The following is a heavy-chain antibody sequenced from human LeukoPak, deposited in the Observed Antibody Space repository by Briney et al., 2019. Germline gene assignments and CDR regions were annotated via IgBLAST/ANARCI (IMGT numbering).Heavy chain of an antibody. J-gene: IGHJ4*02. CDR2: ISYDGSNK. CDR3: ARGTYYYDSSGYYPDY. D-gene: IGHD3-22*01. Sequence: GGSLRLSCAASGFTFSSYAMHCVRQAPGKGLEWVAVISYDGSNKYYADSVKGRFTISRDNSKNTLYLQMNSLRAEDTAVYYCARGTYYYDSSGYYPDYWGQGTLVTVSS. V-gene: IGHV3-30-3*01. CDR1: GFTFSSYA.